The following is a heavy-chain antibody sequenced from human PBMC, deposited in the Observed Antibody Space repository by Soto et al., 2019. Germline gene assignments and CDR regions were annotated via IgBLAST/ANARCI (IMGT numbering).Heavy chain of an antibody. V-gene: IGHV2-5*02. CDR2: IYWDDDK. J-gene: IGHJ4*02. Sequence: QITLKESGPTLVKPTQTLTLTCTFSGFSLSTSGLGVGWIRQPPGKALEWLALIYWDDDKRYSPSLKSRLTITKDTSKNQVVLTMTNIDPVDTATYYCAHSLVVVTAFVYWGQGTLVTVSS. CDR3: AHSLVVVTAFVY. CDR1: GFSLSTSGLG. D-gene: IGHD2-21*02.